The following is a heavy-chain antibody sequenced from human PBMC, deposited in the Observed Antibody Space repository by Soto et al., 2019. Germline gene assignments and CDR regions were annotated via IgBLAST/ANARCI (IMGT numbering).Heavy chain of an antibody. CDR1: GFSLSDHY. CDR2: IRDKANSYTT. V-gene: IGHV3-72*01. D-gene: IGHD3-22*01. J-gene: IGHJ1*01. Sequence: PGGSLRLSCAASGFSLSDHYMDWVRQAPGKGLEWVGRIRDKANSYTTEYAASVKGRFTVSRDDSKNSLYLQMNSLKTEDTAVYYCARAHYYDRRNFQNWGQGTLVTVSS. CDR3: ARAHYYDRRNFQN.